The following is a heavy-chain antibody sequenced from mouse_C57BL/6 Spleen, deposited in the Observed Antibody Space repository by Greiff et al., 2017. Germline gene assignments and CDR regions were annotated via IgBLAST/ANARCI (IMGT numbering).Heavy chain of an antibody. V-gene: IGHV1-62-2*01. D-gene: IGHD2-4*01. CDR1: GYTFTEYT. Sequence: QVQLQQSGAELVKPGASVKLSCKASGYTFTEYTIHWVKQRSGQGLEWIGWFYPGSGSINYNEKFKDKATLTADKSSSTVYMELSRLTSEDSAVLFCARHEWGCSWVITSVAVDYWGQGASVTVSS. CDR3: ARHEWGCSWVITSVAVDY. CDR2: FYPGSGSI. J-gene: IGHJ4*01.